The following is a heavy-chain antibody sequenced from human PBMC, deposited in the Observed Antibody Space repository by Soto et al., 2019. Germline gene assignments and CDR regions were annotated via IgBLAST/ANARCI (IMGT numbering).Heavy chain of an antibody. CDR1: AGTFSDYA. J-gene: IGHJ6*02. CDR2: IIPMFDTT. V-gene: IGHV1-69*01. CDR3: ARGTQGGKSHYFNGLDV. Sequence: QVQLVQSGTEVKKPGSSVRVSCKASAGTFSDYAISWVRQAPGQGFEWLGGIIPMFDTTNYAQKFQGRVTIPSDEATSTAYMDLSSLRSGDTAVYYCARGTQGGKSHYFNGLDVWGQGTTVTVSS.